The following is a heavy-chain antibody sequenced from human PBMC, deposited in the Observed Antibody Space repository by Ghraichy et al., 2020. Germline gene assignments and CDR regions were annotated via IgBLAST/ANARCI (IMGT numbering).Heavy chain of an antibody. CDR3: AREARGEYDYVWGSYRYLTRINWFDP. D-gene: IGHD3-16*02. V-gene: IGHV3-33*08. J-gene: IGHJ5*02. Sequence: GALRLSCAASGFTFSSYGMHWVRQAPGKGLEWVAVIWYDGSNKYYADSVKGRFTISRDNSKNTLYLQMNSLRAEDTAVYYCAREARGEYDYVWGSYRYLTRINWFDPWGQGTLVTVSS. CDR2: IWYDGSNK. CDR1: GFTFSSYG.